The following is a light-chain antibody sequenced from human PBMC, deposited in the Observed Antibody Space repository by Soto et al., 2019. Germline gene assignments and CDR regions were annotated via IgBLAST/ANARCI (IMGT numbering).Light chain of an antibody. V-gene: IGLV2-23*02. CDR1: SSDVGSYNL. J-gene: IGLJ3*02. CDR3: CSYVGSSILM. CDR2: EVN. Sequence: QSALTQPASMSGSPGQSITISCTGTSSDVGSYNLVSWYQQLPGKAPKLIIYEVNERPSGISDRFSGSKSGNTASLTISGLQGEDEADYYCCSYVGSSILMFGGGTKLTVL.